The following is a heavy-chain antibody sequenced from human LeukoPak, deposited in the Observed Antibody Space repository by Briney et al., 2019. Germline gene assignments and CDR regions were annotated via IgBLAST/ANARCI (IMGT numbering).Heavy chain of an antibody. CDR3: ARGGSGYALNWFDP. D-gene: IGHD5-12*01. CDR1: GGSFSDYY. Sequence: SETLSLTCAVYGGSFSDYYWSWIRQPPGKGLEWIGEINHSGSTNYNPSLKSRVTISVDTSKSQFSLKLSSVTAADTAVYYCARGGSGYALNWFDPWGQGTLVTVSS. CDR2: INHSGST. J-gene: IGHJ5*02. V-gene: IGHV4-34*01.